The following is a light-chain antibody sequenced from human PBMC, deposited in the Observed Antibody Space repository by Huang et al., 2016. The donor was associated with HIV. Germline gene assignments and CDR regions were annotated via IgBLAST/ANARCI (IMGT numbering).Light chain of an antibody. J-gene: IGKJ2*01. CDR1: QSVNTN. CDR2: AAA. V-gene: IGKV3-15*01. CDR3: QQYNKWPPEYT. Sequence: VMMSQSPATLAASPGARVTLSCGASQSVNTNLALYPQKPGQPPRRHLYAAATRATGVGARFAGSGAGTGVTFTIDSLQSDDFEVYYCQQYNKWPPEYTFGQGTRLEIK.